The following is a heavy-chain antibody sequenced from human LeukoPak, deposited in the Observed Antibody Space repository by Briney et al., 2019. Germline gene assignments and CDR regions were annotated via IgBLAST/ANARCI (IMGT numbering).Heavy chain of an antibody. V-gene: IGHV1-8*01. Sequence: ASVTVSCKASGYTFTSYDINWVRQATGRGLEWMGWMNPNSGNTGYAQKFQGRVTMTRDTSISTAYMELSSLRSEDTAVYYCARGYSYGYIYYYYGMDVWGQGTTVTVSS. D-gene: IGHD5-18*01. CDR2: MNPNSGNT. CDR3: ARGYSYGYIYYYYGMDV. CDR1: GYTFTSYD. J-gene: IGHJ6*02.